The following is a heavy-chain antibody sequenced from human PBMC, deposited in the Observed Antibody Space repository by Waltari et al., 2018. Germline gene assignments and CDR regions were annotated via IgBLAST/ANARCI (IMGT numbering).Heavy chain of an antibody. CDR2: IYHSGST. J-gene: IGHJ5*02. V-gene: IGHV4-38-2*01. D-gene: IGHD4-17*01. Sequence: QVQLQESGPGLVKPSETLSLTCAVSGYSISSGYYWGWIRQPPGKGLEWIGSIYHSGSTSYNPPLKSRVTISVATSKNQFSLKRGSVTAADTAVYYCARRFVTTDQGFDPWGQGTLVTVSS. CDR1: GYSISSGYY. CDR3: ARRFVTTDQGFDP.